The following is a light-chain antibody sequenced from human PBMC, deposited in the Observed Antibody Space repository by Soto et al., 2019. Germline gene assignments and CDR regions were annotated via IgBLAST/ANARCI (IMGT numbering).Light chain of an antibody. J-gene: IGLJ2*01. Sequence: QSVLTQPPSASGTPGQRVTISCSGSSSNIGTNTANWYQQLPGTAPKLLIYSKNQRPSGVPDRFSGSKSGTSASLAISGLQSADEADYYCAAWDDRLNGVVFGGGTKLTVL. V-gene: IGLV1-44*01. CDR3: AAWDDRLNGVV. CDR2: SKN. CDR1: SSNIGTNT.